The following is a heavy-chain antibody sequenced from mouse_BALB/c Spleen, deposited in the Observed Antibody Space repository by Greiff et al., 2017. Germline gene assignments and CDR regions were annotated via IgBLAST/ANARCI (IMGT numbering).Heavy chain of an antibody. Sequence: QVQLQQSGAELARPGASVKLSCKASGYTFTDYYINWVKQRTGQGLEWIGEIYPGSGNTYYNEKFKGKATLTADKSSSTAYMQLSSLTSEDSAVYFCARYDGYYGSAMDYWGQGTSVTVSS. CDR1: GYTFTDYY. V-gene: IGHV1-77*01. CDR3: ARYDGYYGSAMDY. J-gene: IGHJ4*01. CDR2: IYPGSGNT. D-gene: IGHD2-3*01.